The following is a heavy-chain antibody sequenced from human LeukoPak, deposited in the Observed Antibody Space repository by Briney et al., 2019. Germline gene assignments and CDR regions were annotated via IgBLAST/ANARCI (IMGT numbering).Heavy chain of an antibody. CDR2: INWNGGST. CDR3: AAIVGATTYDY. D-gene: IGHD1-26*01. V-gene: IGHV3-20*04. J-gene: IGHJ4*02. Sequence: GGSLRLSCAASGFTFDDYGMSWVRQAPGKGLEWVSGINWNGGSTGYADSVKGRFTISRDNAKNSLYLQMNSLRAEDTALYYCAAIVGATTYDYWGQGTLVTVSS. CDR1: GFTFDDYG.